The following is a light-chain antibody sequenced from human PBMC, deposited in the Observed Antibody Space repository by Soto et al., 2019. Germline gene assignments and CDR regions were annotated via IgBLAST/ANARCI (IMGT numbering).Light chain of an antibody. CDR2: KAS. CDR1: PSVDTC. J-gene: IGKJ1*01. V-gene: IGKV1-5*03. Sequence: DIQMTQSPSTLSASVGDRVTITCRASPSVDTCLSWYQQKPGKAPHLLIYKASSLETGVPSRFSGSGSVTEFTLTISSLQPDDVATDYCQQFYRYPWTFGQGTKVEIK. CDR3: QQFYRYPWT.